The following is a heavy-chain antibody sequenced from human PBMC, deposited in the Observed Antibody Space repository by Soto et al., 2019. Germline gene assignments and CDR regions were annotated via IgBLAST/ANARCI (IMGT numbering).Heavy chain of an antibody. CDR3: ARDFAYFDS. CDR2: VYHTGRT. V-gene: IGHV4-61*01. J-gene: IGHJ4*02. CDR1: GGSFKSGSYS. D-gene: IGHD3-3*01. Sequence: ATQSLTCTVSGGSFKSGSYSWSWIRQPTGKGLEWIGYVYHTGRTSYNPSLKSRVSISMDTSKNQFSLTLDSVTAADTAVYFCARDFAYFDSWGQGTLVTVSS.